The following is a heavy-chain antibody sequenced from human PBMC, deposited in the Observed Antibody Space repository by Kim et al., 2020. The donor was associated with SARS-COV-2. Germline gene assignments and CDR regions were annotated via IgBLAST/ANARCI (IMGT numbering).Heavy chain of an antibody. D-gene: IGHD1-1*01. CDR1: GASISSYY. Sequence: SETLSLTCTVSGASISSYYWSWIRQPPGRGLEWVGYALYTGDTNYNPSLKSRVTISVDTSKSQISLNLNSMTAADTAVYYCARLRTIGTTAHYYYYGMD. CDR3: ARLRTIGTTAHYYYYGMD. CDR2: ALYTGDT. V-gene: IGHV4-59*13. J-gene: IGHJ6*01.